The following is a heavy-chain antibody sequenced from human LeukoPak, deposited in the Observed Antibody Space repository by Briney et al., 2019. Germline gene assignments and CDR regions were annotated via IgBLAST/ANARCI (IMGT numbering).Heavy chain of an antibody. CDR3: ARGSGSSGKDY. D-gene: IGHD1-26*01. CDR2: ISSGSSYT. J-gene: IGHJ4*02. V-gene: IGHV3-21*01. Sequence: PGGSLRLSCAASGFTFSSYSMNWVRQAPGRGLEWVSSISSGSSYTYYADSVKGRFTISRDNAKNSLYLQMNSLRAEDTAVYYCARGSGSSGKDYWGQGTLVTVSS. CDR1: GFTFSSYS.